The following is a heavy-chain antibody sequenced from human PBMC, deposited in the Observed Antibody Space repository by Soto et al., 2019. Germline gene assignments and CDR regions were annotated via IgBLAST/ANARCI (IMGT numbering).Heavy chain of an antibody. CDR3: AKVWRSTSNGPVDY. D-gene: IGHD4-4*01. J-gene: IGHJ4*02. CDR1: GFTFSSYA. CDR2: ISGSGGST. V-gene: IGHV3-23*01. Sequence: PGGSLRLSCAASGFTFSSYAMSWVRQAPGKGLEWVSAISGSGGSTYYADSVKGRFTISRDNSKNTLYLQMNSLRAEDTAVYYCAKVWRSTSNGPVDYWGQGTLVTVSS.